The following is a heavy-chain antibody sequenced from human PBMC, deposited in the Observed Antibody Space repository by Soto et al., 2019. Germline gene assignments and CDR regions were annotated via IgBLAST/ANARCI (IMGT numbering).Heavy chain of an antibody. D-gene: IGHD2-21*01. CDR1: GGSITSGGYS. J-gene: IGHJ4*02. V-gene: IGHV4-30-2*01. Sequence: SETLSLTCAVSGGSITSGGYSWSWIRQPPGKGLEWIGYIYHRGSTYYNPSLKSRVTISVDTSKNQFSLKLSSVTAADTAVYYCAREMHTHYFDYWGQGTLVTVS. CDR2: IYHRGST. CDR3: AREMHTHYFDY.